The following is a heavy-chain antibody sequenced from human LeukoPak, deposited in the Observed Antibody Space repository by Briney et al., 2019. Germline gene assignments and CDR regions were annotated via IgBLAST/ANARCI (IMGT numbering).Heavy chain of an antibody. J-gene: IGHJ4*02. V-gene: IGHV1-24*01. CDR2: FDPEDGET. Sequence: ASVKVSCKVSGYTLTELSMHWVRQAPGKGLEWMGGFDPEDGETIYAQKFQGRVTMTEDTSTDTAYMELSSLRSEDTAVYYCATVVGCGDGYNFDYWGQGTLVTVSS. CDR1: GYTLTELS. CDR3: ATVVGCGDGYNFDY. D-gene: IGHD5-24*01.